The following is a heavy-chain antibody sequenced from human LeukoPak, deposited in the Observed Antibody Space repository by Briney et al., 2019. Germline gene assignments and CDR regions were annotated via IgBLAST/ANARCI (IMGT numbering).Heavy chain of an antibody. D-gene: IGHD3-22*01. J-gene: IGHJ5*02. Sequence: KPGGSLRLSCAASGFTFSSYGMSWVRQAPGKGLEWIGEINHSGSTNYNPSLKSRVTISVDTSKNQFSLKLSSVTAADTAVYYCARDSSGYYHWFDPWGQGTLVTVSS. V-gene: IGHV4-34*01. CDR2: INHSGST. CDR1: GFTFSSYG. CDR3: ARDSSGYYHWFDP.